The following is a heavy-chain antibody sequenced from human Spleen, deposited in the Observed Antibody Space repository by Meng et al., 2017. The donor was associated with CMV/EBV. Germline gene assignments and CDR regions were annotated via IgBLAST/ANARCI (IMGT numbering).Heavy chain of an antibody. V-gene: IGHV5-51*01. CDR2: IYPGDSDT. Sequence: ETLSLTCTVSDYSISSGYYWGWIRQPPGKGLEWMGVIYPGDSDTRYSPSFQGQVTISADKSISTAYLQWSSLKASDTSMYYCARGGYCTSTNCLVDAFDIWGQGTMVTVSS. D-gene: IGHD2-2*01. J-gene: IGHJ3*02. CDR1: DYSISSGYY. CDR3: ARGGYCTSTNCLVDAFDI.